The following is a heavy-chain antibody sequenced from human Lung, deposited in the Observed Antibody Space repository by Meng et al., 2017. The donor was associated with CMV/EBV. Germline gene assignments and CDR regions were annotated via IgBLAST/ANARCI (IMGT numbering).Heavy chain of an antibody. D-gene: IGHD3-16*01. CDR2: IYHSGST. CDR3: ARMIMNNYDYHFAMDV. J-gene: IGHJ6*02. Sequence: SXTLSLXCTVYGGSLGDYFWTWIRQPPGKGLEWIGEIYHSGSTKYNPSLKSRGTISYEASKNQLSLKLRSLTAADTAVYYCARMIMNNYDYHFAMDVWGQGXSVTVSS. CDR1: GGSLGDYF. V-gene: IGHV4-34*01.